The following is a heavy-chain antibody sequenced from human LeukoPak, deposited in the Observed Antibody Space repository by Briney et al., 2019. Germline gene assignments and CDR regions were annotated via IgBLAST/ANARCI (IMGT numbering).Heavy chain of an antibody. CDR3: ARVAAAGTREFDY. D-gene: IGHD6-13*01. Sequence: GGSLRLSCAASGFTFSSYAMSWVRQAPGKGLECISGFSGSGGSTYYADSVKGRFTISRDNTKNTLYLQMNSLRAEDTAVYYCARVAAAGTREFDYWGQGTLVTVSS. CDR2: FSGSGGST. J-gene: IGHJ4*02. CDR1: GFTFSSYA. V-gene: IGHV3-23*01.